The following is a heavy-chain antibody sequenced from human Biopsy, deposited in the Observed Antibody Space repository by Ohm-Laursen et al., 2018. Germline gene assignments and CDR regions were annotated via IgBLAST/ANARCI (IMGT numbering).Heavy chain of an antibody. D-gene: IGHD4-23*01. Sequence: SQTLSLTCTVSGGSFTGHYWSWIRQPPGKGLEWIGHISYTGYTSYNASLKSRVTISVDISRNHFSLRLTSLAAADTAVYYCARGSNEYGGLYFPHWGQGTLVTVSS. CDR3: ARGSNEYGGLYFPH. CDR1: GGSFTGHY. V-gene: IGHV4-59*11. CDR2: ISYTGYT. J-gene: IGHJ1*01.